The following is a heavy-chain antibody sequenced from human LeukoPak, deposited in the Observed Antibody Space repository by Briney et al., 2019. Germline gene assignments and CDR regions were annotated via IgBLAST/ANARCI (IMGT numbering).Heavy chain of an antibody. D-gene: IGHD3-9*01. CDR3: ARVGLDILTGYFYYYYMDV. Sequence: GGSLRLSCAASGFTFSSYWMSWVRQAPGKGLEWVTNIKQDGGEIYYVDSVKGRFSISRDDAKNSLYLQMNNLRAEDTAVYYCARVGLDILTGYFYYYYMDVWGKGTTVTVSS. CDR2: IKQDGGEI. CDR1: GFTFSSYW. V-gene: IGHV3-7*01. J-gene: IGHJ6*03.